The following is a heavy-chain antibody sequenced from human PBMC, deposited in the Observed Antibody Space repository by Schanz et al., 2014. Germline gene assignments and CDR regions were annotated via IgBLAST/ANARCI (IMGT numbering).Heavy chain of an antibody. J-gene: IGHJ6*02. CDR1: GVSIGGYY. D-gene: IGHD1-26*01. Sequence: QVQLQESGPGLVKPSETLSLTCTVSGVSIGGYYWSWIRQPPGKGLEWIGYIFFCGSTTYNPSFNSRVTISLDSSKTQSALTLSSVTAADTAVYYCARLGVGDKAYYYYGTDVWGQGTTVAVSS. CDR3: ARLGVGDKAYYYYGTDV. V-gene: IGHV4-59*08. CDR2: IFFCGST.